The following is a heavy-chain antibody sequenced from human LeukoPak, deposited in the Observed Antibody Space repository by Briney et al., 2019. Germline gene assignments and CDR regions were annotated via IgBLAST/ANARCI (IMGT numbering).Heavy chain of an antibody. J-gene: IGHJ6*03. CDR3: ARWLLYCSSTSCSGGSYYYYYYMDV. D-gene: IGHD2-2*01. CDR2: IIPIFGTA. Sequence: ASVKVSCKASRGTFSSYALSWVRQTPGQGLEWMGEIIPIFGTAHYTQKYQGRVMITTDASTSTAYMELSSLRSEDTAVYYCARWLLYCSSTSCSGGSYYYYYYMDVWGKGTMVTVSS. CDR1: RGTFSSYA. V-gene: IGHV1-69*05.